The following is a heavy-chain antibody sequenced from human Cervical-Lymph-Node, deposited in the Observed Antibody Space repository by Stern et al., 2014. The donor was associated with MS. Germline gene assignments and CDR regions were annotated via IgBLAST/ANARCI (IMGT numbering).Heavy chain of an antibody. CDR2: LHASGAT. V-gene: IGHV4-61*02. Sequence: DQLVESGPGLVKPSQTLSLTCTVSGASISSGTSYWSWIRQPAGGGLEWIGRLHASGATYYNPSLKSRVTISGDTSKNQFSLTLNSVTAADTAVYYCARGHWELLGNNYFDSWGQGTLVTVSS. CDR1: GASISSGTSY. J-gene: IGHJ4*02. D-gene: IGHD1-26*01. CDR3: ARGHWELLGNNYFDS.